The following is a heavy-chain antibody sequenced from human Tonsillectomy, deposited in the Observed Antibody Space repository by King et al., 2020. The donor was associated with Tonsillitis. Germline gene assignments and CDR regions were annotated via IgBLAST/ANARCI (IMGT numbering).Heavy chain of an antibody. V-gene: IGHV3-11*05. CDR2: ISSSSSYI. CDR1: GFTFSDYY. J-gene: IGHJ4*02. CDR3: ARGGGHPGRVAAAGLGY. Sequence: VQLVESGGGLVKPGGSLRLSCAASGFTFSDYYMSWIRQAPGKGLEWVSYISSSSSYINYADSVKGRFTSSRDNAKNSLYLQMNSLRAEDTAVYYSARGGGHPGRVAAAGLGYWGEGTLVTVSS. D-gene: IGHD6-13*01.